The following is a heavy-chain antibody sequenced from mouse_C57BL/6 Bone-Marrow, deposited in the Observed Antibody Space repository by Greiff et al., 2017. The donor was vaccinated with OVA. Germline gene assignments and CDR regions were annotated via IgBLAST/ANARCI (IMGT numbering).Heavy chain of an antibody. V-gene: IGHV1-39*01. J-gene: IGHJ4*01. CDR2: INPNYGTT. CDR3: ARYTVVAPDYAMDY. Sequence: VQLQQSGPELVKPGASVKISCKASGYTFTDYNMNWVKQSNGTSLEWIGVINPNYGTTSYNQKFKGKATLTVDQSSSTASLQLNILTSEYSAVYYCARYTVVAPDYAMDYWGQGTSVTVSS. CDR1: GYTFTDYN. D-gene: IGHD1-1*01.